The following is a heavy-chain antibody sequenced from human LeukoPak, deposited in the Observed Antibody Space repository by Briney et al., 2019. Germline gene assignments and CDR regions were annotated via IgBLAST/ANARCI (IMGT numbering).Heavy chain of an antibody. J-gene: IGHJ4*02. CDR2: IYTSGST. CDR1: GASISIGSFY. V-gene: IGHV4-61*02. D-gene: IGHD2-15*01. Sequence: PSETLSLTCTVSGASISIGSFYWSWIRQPAGTGLEWIGRIYTSGSTDYSPSLKSRDTISVDTSKNQFSLKLSSVTAADTAVYYCAREGDSGYCSGGSCYGWRNLDYWGQGTLVTVSS. CDR3: AREGDSGYCSGGSCYGWRNLDY.